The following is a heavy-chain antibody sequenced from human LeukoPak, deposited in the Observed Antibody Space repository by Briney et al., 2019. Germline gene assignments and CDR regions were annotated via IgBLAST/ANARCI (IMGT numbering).Heavy chain of an antibody. J-gene: IGHJ4*02. V-gene: IGHV1-2*02. CDR1: GYTFTGYY. CDR2: INPNSGGT. Sequence: GASAKVSCKASGYTFTGYYMHWVRQAPGQGLEWMGWINPNSGGTNYAQKFQGRVTMTRDTSISTAYMELSRLRSDDTAVYYCARGRSIFHNWNLHYWGQGTLVTVSS. CDR3: ARGRSIFHNWNLHY. D-gene: IGHD1-20*01.